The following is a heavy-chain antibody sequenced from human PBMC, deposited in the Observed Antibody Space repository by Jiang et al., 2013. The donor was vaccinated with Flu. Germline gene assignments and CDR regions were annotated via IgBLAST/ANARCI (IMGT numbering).Heavy chain of an antibody. CDR1: GGTFSSYA. V-gene: IGHV1-69*04. Sequence: SGAEVKKPGSSVKVSCKASGGTFSSYAISWVRQAPGQGLEWMGRIIPILGIANYAQKFQGRVTITADKSTSTAYMELSSLRSEDTAVYYCARDKVVPAADYGMDVWGKGTTVTVSS. D-gene: IGHD2-2*01. J-gene: IGHJ6*04. CDR3: ARDKVVPAADYGMDV. CDR2: IIPILGIA.